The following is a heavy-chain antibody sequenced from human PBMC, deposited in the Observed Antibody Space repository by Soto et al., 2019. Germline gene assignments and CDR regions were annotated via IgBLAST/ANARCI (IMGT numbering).Heavy chain of an antibody. V-gene: IGHV1-2*02. CDR1: GYTFTGNY. J-gene: IGHJ4*02. CDR2: INPTTGGT. CDR3: ARGYCSSIGCSHYFDF. Sequence: ASVKVSCKASGYTFTGNYMHWVRQAPGQGLEWMALINPTTGGTNYAQKFQGRVTMTWDTYISTAYMQLTRLTSDNTAIYYCARGYCSSIGCSHYFDFWGQGTLVTVSS. D-gene: IGHD2-2*01.